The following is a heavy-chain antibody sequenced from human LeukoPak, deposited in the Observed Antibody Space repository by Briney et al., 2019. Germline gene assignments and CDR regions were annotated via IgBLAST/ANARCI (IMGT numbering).Heavy chain of an antibody. CDR1: GGSISSYY. Sequence: SETLSLTCTVSGGSISSYYWSWIRQPPGKGLEWIGYIYYSGSTNYNPSLKSRVTISVDTSKNQFSLKLSSVTAADTAVYYCAPHREGYKSPFDNWGQGTLVTVSS. CDR2: IYYSGST. V-gene: IGHV4-59*08. CDR3: APHREGYKSPFDN. D-gene: IGHD5-24*01. J-gene: IGHJ4*02.